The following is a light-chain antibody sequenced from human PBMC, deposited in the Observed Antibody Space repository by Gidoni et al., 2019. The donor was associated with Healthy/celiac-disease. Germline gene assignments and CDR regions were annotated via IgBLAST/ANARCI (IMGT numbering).Light chain of an antibody. Sequence: ILMTQSPAPLSVSSGERATLSCRAIQRVSGYLAWYQQKPGHAPRLLIYGASTRATGISARFSGSGTGTEFTLTISSLQSEDVATYYCQQYKEWPPESTFGPGTKVEIK. V-gene: IGKV3-15*01. CDR2: GAS. CDR1: QRVSGY. J-gene: IGKJ3*01. CDR3: QQYKEWPPEST.